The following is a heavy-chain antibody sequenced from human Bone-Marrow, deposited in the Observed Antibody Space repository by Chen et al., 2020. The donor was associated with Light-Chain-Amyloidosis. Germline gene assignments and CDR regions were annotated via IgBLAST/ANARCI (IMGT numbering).Heavy chain of an antibody. J-gene: IGHJ4*02. V-gene: IGHV4-59*01. CDR3: ARDRRFGNFDY. CDR2: VYYRGST. D-gene: IGHD3-10*01. Sequence: QVQLQESGPGMVKPSETLSLTCTVSGASISNYYWSWIRQPPGKGLEWIGYVYYRGSTNYNPSLKSRVTISVDTAKNQFSLKLNSVTAADTAVYYFARDRRFGNFDYWGQGTLVTVSS. CDR1: GASISNYY.